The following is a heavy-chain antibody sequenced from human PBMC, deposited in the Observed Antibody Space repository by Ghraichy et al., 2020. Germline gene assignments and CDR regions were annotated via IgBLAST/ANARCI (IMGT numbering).Heavy chain of an antibody. CDR1: GGSISSYY. D-gene: IGHD6-19*01. V-gene: IGHV4-4*07. Sequence: LSLTCTVPGGSISSYYWSWIRQPAGKGLEWIGRIYTSGSTNYNPSLKSRVTMSVDTSKNQFSLKLSSVTAADTAVYYCARGGGWTSQSSYYYYGMDVWGQGTTVTVSS. CDR2: IYTSGST. CDR3: ARGGGWTSQSSYYYYGMDV. J-gene: IGHJ6*02.